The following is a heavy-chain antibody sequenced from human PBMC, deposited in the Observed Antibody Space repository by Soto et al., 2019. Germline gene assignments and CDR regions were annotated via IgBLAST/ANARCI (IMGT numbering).Heavy chain of an antibody. CDR1: GFSLSTSGVG. Sequence: QITLKESGPTLVKPTQTLTLTCTFSGFSLSTSGVGVGWIRQPPGKALEWLALIYWDDDKRYSPSLKSRLTITKDTSKHQVVLTMTNMDPVDTATYYCAHCTYYYDSSGSPAGWFDPWGQGTLVTVSS. V-gene: IGHV2-5*02. CDR3: AHCTYYYDSSGSPAGWFDP. CDR2: IYWDDDK. D-gene: IGHD3-22*01. J-gene: IGHJ5*02.